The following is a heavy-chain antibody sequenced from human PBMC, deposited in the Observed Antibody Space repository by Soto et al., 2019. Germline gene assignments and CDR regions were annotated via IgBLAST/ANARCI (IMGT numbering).Heavy chain of an antibody. V-gene: IGHV3-15*01. CDR2: IKRKTDGGTT. CDR1: VFPFSNAG. J-gene: IGHJ6*02. D-gene: IGHD3-22*01. CDR3: TTGIVVVIPSGMDV. Sequence: PGGSLSLSCAASVFPFSNAGMSWVRQDPGKGLEWVGRIKRKTDGGTTDYAAPVKGRFTISRDDSKNTLYLQMNSLKTEDTAVYYCTTGIVVVIPSGMDVWGQGATVTVSS.